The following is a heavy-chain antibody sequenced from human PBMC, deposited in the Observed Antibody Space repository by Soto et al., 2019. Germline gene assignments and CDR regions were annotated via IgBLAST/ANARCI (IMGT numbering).Heavy chain of an antibody. CDR3: ARSRYLPIDAFDI. J-gene: IGHJ3*02. V-gene: IGHV5-51*01. D-gene: IGHD1-20*01. Sequence: KVSCKGSGYSFTSYWIGWVRQMPGKGLEWMGIIYPGDSDTRYSPSFQGQVTISADKSISTAYLQWSSLKASDTAMYYCARSRYLPIDAFDIWGQGTMVTVSS. CDR1: GYSFTSYW. CDR2: IYPGDSDT.